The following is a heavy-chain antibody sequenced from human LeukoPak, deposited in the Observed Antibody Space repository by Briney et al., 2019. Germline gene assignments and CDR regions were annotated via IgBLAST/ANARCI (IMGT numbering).Heavy chain of an antibody. J-gene: IGHJ1*01. CDR2: ISPSSTHT. CDR1: GFSFSDYY. Sequence: PGGSLRLSCAASGFSFSDYYMSWIRQAPGKGLEWFSYISPSSTHTPYADPVKGRFTISRDNAKNSLYLQMNSLRAEDTAVYYCARSTYYSDSSPYPFHYWGQGSMVTVSS. D-gene: IGHD3-22*01. CDR3: ARSTYYSDSSPYPFHY. V-gene: IGHV3-11*06.